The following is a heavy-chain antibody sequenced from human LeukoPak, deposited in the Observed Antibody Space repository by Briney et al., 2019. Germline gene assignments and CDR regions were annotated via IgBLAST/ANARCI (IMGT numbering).Heavy chain of an antibody. CDR3: ARGVAVAGTFSWFDP. CDR1: GFTLSVYW. CDR2: INSDGSST. J-gene: IGHJ5*02. Sequence: GGSLRLSCAASGFTLSVYWMHWVRQVPGKGLVWVLRINSDGSSTTYADSVRGRFTISRDNAKNTLYLQMNSLRGEDTAVYYCARGVAVAGTFSWFDPWGQGTLVTVSS. D-gene: IGHD6-19*01. V-gene: IGHV3-74*03.